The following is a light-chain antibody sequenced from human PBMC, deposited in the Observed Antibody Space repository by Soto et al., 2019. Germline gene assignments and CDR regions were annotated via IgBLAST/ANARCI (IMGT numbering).Light chain of an antibody. CDR1: SSDVGAYNF. CDR3: ISYTTSGTLWV. V-gene: IGLV2-14*01. Sequence: QSALTQPASVSGSPGQSITISCTGTSSDVGAYNFVSWYQQHPGKAPKLLISTVNSRPSGVSNRFSGSKSGNTASLTISGLQAEDEADYYCISYTTSGTLWVFGGVTKLTVL. J-gene: IGLJ3*02. CDR2: TVN.